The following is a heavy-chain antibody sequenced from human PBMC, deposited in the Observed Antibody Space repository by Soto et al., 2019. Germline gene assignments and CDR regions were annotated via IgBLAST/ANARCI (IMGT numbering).Heavy chain of an antibody. Sequence: ASVKVSCKASGYTFTSYDINWVRQATGQGLEWMGWMNPNSGNTGYAQKFQGRVTMTRNTSISTAYMELSSLRSEDTAVYYCARDKYDFWSGYYSRFWFDPWGQGTLVTVSS. CDR2: MNPNSGNT. CDR1: GYTFTSYD. CDR3: ARDKYDFWSGYYSRFWFDP. D-gene: IGHD3-3*01. V-gene: IGHV1-8*01. J-gene: IGHJ5*02.